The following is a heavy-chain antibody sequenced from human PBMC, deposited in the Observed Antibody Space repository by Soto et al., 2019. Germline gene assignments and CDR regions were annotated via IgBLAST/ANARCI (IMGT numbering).Heavy chain of an antibody. D-gene: IGHD6-13*01. J-gene: IGHJ6*02. CDR3: ARDLKQQLAFPNYYYGMDV. CDR1: GFTFSSYS. Sequence: EVQLVESGGGLVKPGGSLRLSCAASGFTFSSYSMNWVRQAPGKGLEWVSSISSSSSYKYYADSVKGRFTISRDNAKNSLYLQMNSLRAEDTAVYYCARDLKQQLAFPNYYYGMDVWGQGTTVTVSS. V-gene: IGHV3-21*01. CDR2: ISSSSSYK.